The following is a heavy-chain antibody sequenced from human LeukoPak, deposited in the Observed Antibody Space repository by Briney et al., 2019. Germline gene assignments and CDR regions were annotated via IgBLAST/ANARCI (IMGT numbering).Heavy chain of an antibody. V-gene: IGHV4-59*08. Sequence: KPSETLSLTCTVSGGSITGYYWSWIRQPPGKGLEWIGYIYYSGSTNSNPSLKSRVTISVDTSKNQFSLKLSSATAADTAVYYCARTDRSGWYRSVDYWGQGTLVTVSS. J-gene: IGHJ4*02. D-gene: IGHD6-19*01. CDR2: IYYSGST. CDR1: GGSITGYY. CDR3: ARTDRSGWYRSVDY.